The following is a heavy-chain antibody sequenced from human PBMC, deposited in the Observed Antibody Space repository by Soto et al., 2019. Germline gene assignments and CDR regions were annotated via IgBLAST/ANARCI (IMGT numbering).Heavy chain of an antibody. Sequence: GGSLRLSCAASGFTFSNAWMSGVRQAPGKGLEWVGRIKSKTDGGTTDYAAPVKGRFTISRDDSKNTLYLQMNSLKTEDTAVYYCTTPSPRFRGGRHSSYYAIDVWGQGTKVTFSS. CDR3: TTPSPRFRGGRHSSYYAIDV. CDR2: IKSKTDGGTT. CDR1: GFTFSNAW. J-gene: IGHJ6*01. D-gene: IGHD3-10*01. V-gene: IGHV3-15*01.